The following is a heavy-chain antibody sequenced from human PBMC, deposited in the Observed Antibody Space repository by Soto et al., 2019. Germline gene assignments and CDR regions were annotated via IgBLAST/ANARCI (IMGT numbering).Heavy chain of an antibody. J-gene: IGHJ6*02. CDR1: GYTFTSYG. CDR2: IGAYNGNT. D-gene: IGHD2-2*01. V-gene: IGHV1-18*01. Sequence: QVQLVQSGAEVKKPGASVKVSCKASGYTFTSYGISWVRQAPGQGLEWMGWIGAYNGNTNYAQKLQGRVTMTTDTSTSTAYMELRSLRSDDTAVYYCARDIVVVPAAAGTRMDVWGQGTTVTVSS. CDR3: ARDIVVVPAAAGTRMDV.